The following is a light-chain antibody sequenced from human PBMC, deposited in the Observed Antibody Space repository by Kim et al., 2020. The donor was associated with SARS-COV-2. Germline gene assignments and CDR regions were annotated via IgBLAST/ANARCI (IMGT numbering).Light chain of an antibody. CDR1: QNVRNY. Sequence: LSPGERAPLSCRASQNVRNYLAWYQQKPGQAPRLLIYDASTGATGIPARFSGSGSGTDFTLTISSLEPEDFAVYYCQQRGDWPRTFGQGTKVEIK. CDR3: QQRGDWPRT. CDR2: DAS. J-gene: IGKJ1*01. V-gene: IGKV3-11*01.